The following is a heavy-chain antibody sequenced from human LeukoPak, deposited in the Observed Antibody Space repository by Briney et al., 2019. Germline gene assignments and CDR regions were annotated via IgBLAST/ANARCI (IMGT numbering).Heavy chain of an antibody. CDR3: ARAKYYDSTGYLPVVYPSDF. CDR1: GASIRSSGYY. Sequence: SETLSLTCTVSGASIRSSGYYWSWIRQDPAKGLEWIGYIYHSGNTYYNPSLKSRVTISLDTSKNQFSLKLRSVTAADTAVYYCARAKYYDSTGYLPVVYPSDFWGQGTLVTVSS. V-gene: IGHV4-31*03. D-gene: IGHD3-22*01. CDR2: IYHSGNT. J-gene: IGHJ4*02.